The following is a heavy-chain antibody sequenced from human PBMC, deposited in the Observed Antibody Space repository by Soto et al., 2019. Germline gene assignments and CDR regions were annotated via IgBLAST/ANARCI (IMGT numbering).Heavy chain of an antibody. CDR3: AGEVEGYCSGGSCHNWFDP. Sequence: SETLSLTCTVSGGSISSGGYYWSWIRQHPGKGLEWIGYIYYSGSTYYNPSLKSRVTISVDTSKNQFSLKLSSVTAADTAVYYCAGEVEGYCSGGSCHNWFDPWGQGTLVTVSS. D-gene: IGHD2-15*01. CDR2: IYYSGST. V-gene: IGHV4-31*03. CDR1: GGSISSGGYY. J-gene: IGHJ5*02.